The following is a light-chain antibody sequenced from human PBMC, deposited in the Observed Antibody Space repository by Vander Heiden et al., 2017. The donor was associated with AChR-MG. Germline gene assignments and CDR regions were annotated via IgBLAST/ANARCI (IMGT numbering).Light chain of an antibody. Sequence: QSVLPQPPSASGTPGQRVTTSCSGSSSNIGSNTVNWYQQLPGTAPKLLIYSNNQRPSGVPDRFSGSKSGTSASLAISGLQSEDEADYYCAAWDDSLNGLVVFGGGTKLTVL. CDR1: SSNIGSNT. CDR3: AAWDDSLNGLVV. V-gene: IGLV1-44*01. J-gene: IGLJ2*01. CDR2: SNN.